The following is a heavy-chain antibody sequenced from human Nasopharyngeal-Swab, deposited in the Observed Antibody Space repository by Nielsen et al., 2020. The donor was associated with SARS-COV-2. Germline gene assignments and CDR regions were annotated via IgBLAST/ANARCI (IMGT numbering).Heavy chain of an antibody. D-gene: IGHD2-2*01. CDR1: GFSFSSYI. Sequence: GESLKISCAASGFSFSSYIMTWVRQAPGKGLEWISSIRSGISHIYYTDSLKGRFTISRDNAKNSLYLQMNSLRAEDTAVYYCARVDCSTTSCYPNYWYFDLWGRGTLVTVSP. V-gene: IGHV3-21*01. CDR2: IRSGISHI. J-gene: IGHJ2*01. CDR3: ARVDCSTTSCYPNYWYFDL.